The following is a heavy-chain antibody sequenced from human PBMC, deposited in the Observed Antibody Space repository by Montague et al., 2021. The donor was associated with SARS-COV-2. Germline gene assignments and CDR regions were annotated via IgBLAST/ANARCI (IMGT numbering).Heavy chain of an antibody. CDR1: GGSINSYY. D-gene: IGHD2-2*01. CDR3: ARGSRTSGWSYWYHGLAV. V-gene: IGHV4-4*07. J-gene: IGHJ6*04. Sequence: SETLSLTCGVSGGSINSYYWSWIRQPAGKGLEWIGRIYTSGRTNHSPSLTSRVTISVDTSRNHLSLKLTSVTAADTAVYYCARGSRTSGWSYWYHGLAVWGRGTTVIVSS. CDR2: IYTSGRT.